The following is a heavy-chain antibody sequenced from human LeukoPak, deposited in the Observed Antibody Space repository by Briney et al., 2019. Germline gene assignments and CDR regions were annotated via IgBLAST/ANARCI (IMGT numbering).Heavy chain of an antibody. CDR1: GFTFSSYW. V-gene: IGHV3-7*01. CDR2: IKQDGSEK. J-gene: IGHJ4*02. CDR3: ARDLFPSDIYDSSGFFDY. D-gene: IGHD3-22*01. Sequence: PGGSLRLSGAASGFTFSSYWMSWVRQAPGTGLEWVANIKQDGSEKYYVDSVRGRFTISRDNAKNSLYLQMNSLRAEDTAVYYCARDLFPSDIYDSSGFFDYWGQGTLVTVSS.